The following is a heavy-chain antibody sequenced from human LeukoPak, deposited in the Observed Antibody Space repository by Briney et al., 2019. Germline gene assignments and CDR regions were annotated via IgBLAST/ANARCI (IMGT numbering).Heavy chain of an antibody. Sequence: VPVTCKASGGTFSSYAISWVRQAPAQGLEWMGGIIPIFGTANYAQTFQGRVTITTDKSTSTAYMELSSLRSEDTAVYYCATGYCSSTSCYTDMDVWGKGTTVTVSS. J-gene: IGHJ6*03. CDR1: GGTFSSYA. CDR3: ATGYCSSTSCYTDMDV. CDR2: IIPIFGTA. V-gene: IGHV1-69*05. D-gene: IGHD2-2*01.